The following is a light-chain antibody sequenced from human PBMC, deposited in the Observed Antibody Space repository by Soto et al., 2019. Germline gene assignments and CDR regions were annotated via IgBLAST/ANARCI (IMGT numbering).Light chain of an antibody. CDR2: EVT. V-gene: IGLV2-14*01. Sequence: QSALTQPASVSGSPGQSITISCTGTSSDVGGYNYVSWYQQHPGKAPKLMIYEVTNRPSGISNRVSGSKSGNTASLTISGLQVDDEADYYCSSYTTTNTYVFGTGTKLTVL. CDR3: SSYTTTNTYV. J-gene: IGLJ1*01. CDR1: SSDVGGYNY.